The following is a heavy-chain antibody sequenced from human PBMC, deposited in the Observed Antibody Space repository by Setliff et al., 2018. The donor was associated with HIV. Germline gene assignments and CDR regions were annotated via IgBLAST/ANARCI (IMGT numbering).Heavy chain of an antibody. J-gene: IGHJ5*02. CDR2: VNPEDGET. Sequence: ASVKVSCKTSGYIFSEFYIHWVQQAPGKGHEWVGRVNPEDGETIYTEKFQGRVTITADTSTDTAYMELSSLRFDDTAVYYCARSGGGWYNWFDPWGQGTPVTVSS. CDR1: GYIFSEFY. V-gene: IGHV1-69-2*01. CDR3: ARSGGGWYNWFDP. D-gene: IGHD3-16*01.